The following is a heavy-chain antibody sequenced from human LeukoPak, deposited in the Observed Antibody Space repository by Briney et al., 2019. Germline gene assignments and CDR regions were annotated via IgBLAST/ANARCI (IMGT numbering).Heavy chain of an antibody. D-gene: IGHD3-10*01. CDR1: GYTFTSYD. J-gene: IGHJ6*03. CDR3: ARYGPLRYYYYYMDV. V-gene: IGHV1-8*01. Sequence: GASVTVSCKASGYTFTSYDINWVRQAPGQGLEWMGWMNPNSGNTGYAQKFQGRVTMTRNTSISTAYMELSSLRSDDTAVYYCARYGPLRYYYYYMDVWGKGTTVTVSS. CDR2: MNPNSGNT.